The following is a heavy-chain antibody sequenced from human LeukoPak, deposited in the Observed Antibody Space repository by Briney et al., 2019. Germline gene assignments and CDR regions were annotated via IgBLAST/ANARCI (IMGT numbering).Heavy chain of an antibody. CDR1: GGSISSGNYY. CDR3: GREGRTVEMGTSIHDHWFDP. Sequence: SETLSLTCTVSGGSISSGNYYWRWIRQPAGKGREFIGRNYNSGITHYHTTRQSQVTISLHTSKNQFSLKLNAAAAADTAWYSCGREGRTVEMGTSIHDHWFDPWGQGTLVTVSS. D-gene: IGHD5-24*01. J-gene: IGHJ5*02. CDR2: NYNSGIT. V-gene: IGHV4-61*02.